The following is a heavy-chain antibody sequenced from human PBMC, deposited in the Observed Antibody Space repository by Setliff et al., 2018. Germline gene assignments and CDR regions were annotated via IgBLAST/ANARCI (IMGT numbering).Heavy chain of an antibody. CDR3: ARFGGSCSSSSCYASDL. CDR2: ISTYTGKT. CDR1: GYTLSTYG. J-gene: IGHJ3*01. D-gene: IGHD2-2*01. V-gene: IGHV1-18*01. Sequence: ASVKVSCKASGYTLSTYGINWVRQAPGQGPEWMGMISTYTGKTSYTQKFQGRVTMTTDTSTGTGYMELRSLRSGDTAVYFCARFGGSCSSSSCYASDLWGQGTMVTVSS.